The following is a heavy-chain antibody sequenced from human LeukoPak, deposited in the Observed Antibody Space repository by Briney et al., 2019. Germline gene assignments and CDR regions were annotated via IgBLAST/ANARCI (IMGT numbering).Heavy chain of an antibody. CDR1: GFAFNKYW. J-gene: IGHJ4*02. V-gene: IGHV3-30*18. D-gene: IGHD6-19*01. CDR3: AKDGYSSGEGY. CDR2: ISYDGSNK. Sequence: GGSLRLSCAASGFAFNKYWVHWVRQAPGKGLEWVAVISYDGSNKYYADSVKGRFTVSRDNSKNTLYLQMNSLRAEDTAVYYCAKDGYSSGEGYWGQGTLVTVSS.